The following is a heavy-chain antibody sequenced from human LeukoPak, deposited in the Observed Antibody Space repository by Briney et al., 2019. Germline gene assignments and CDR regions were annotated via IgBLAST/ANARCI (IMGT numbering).Heavy chain of an antibody. J-gene: IGHJ4*02. D-gene: IGHD4-11*01. CDR2: IGSSSSPI. CDR3: ARDQAYSFDY. Sequence: GGPLRLSCAASGFTFSAYSMNWVRQAPEKGLEWVSYIGSSSSPIYYADSVKGRFTISRDNAKNSLYLQMDSLRAEDTAVYYCARDQAYSFDYWGQGTLVTVSS. V-gene: IGHV3-48*01. CDR1: GFTFSAYS.